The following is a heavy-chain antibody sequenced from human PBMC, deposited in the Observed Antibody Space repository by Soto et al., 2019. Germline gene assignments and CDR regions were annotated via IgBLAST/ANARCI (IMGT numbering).Heavy chain of an antibody. V-gene: IGHV4-59*01. CDR3: ARVAMTGGYFDY. Sequence: PSETLSLTCTVSGGSISSYYWSWIRQPPGKGLEWIGYIYYSGSTNYNPSLKSRVTISVDTSKNQFSLKLSSVTAADTAVYYCARVAMTGGYFDYRGQGTLVTVSS. D-gene: IGHD2-2*01. CDR1: GGSISSYY. CDR2: IYYSGST. J-gene: IGHJ4*02.